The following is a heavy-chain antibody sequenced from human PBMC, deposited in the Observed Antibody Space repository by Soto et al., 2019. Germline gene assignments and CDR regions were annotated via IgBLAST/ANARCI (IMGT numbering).Heavy chain of an antibody. CDR1: GFAFSSYT. CDR3: AKDRGGFARGWEYYDF. Sequence: PGGSLRLSCAASGFAFSSYTMSWVRQTLGKGLEWVSSISASGGSTYYGDSLKGRFTISRDNSKNTLNLHIKSLGVEDSAVYYCAKDRGGFARGWEYYDFWGQGTQVTVSS. V-gene: IGHV3-23*01. CDR2: ISASGGST. J-gene: IGHJ4*02. D-gene: IGHD6-19*01.